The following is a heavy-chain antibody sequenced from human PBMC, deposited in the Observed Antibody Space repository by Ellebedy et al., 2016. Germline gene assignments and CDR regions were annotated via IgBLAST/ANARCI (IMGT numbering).Heavy chain of an antibody. CDR3: TNWPEGAMIYFDY. V-gene: IGHV3-23*01. J-gene: IGHJ4*02. CDR1: GFTFSSYA. CDR2: ISNSGGHT. Sequence: GGSLRLXXAASGFTFSSYAMTWARQTPEKGLEWVSSISNSGGHTYYADSVRGRFTISRDNSKNTVFLQMSSLRAEDTALYYCTNWPEGAMIYFDYWGRGALVTVSS. D-gene: IGHD3-16*01.